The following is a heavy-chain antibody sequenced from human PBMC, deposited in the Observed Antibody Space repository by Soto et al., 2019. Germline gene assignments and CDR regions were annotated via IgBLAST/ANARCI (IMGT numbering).Heavy chain of an antibody. CDR1: GCRFTSYW. J-gene: IGHJ6*04. CDR3: ARHTRGVLRFWEWLPTDGMDV. V-gene: IGHV5-51*01. CDR2: IYPGDSDT. Sequence: PGESLKISCKGSGCRFTSYWIGWVRQMPGKGLEWMGIIYPGDSDTRYSPSFQGQVTISADKSISTAYLQWSSLKASDTAMYYCARHTRGVLRFWEWLPTDGMDVWGKGTTVTVSS. D-gene: IGHD3-3*01.